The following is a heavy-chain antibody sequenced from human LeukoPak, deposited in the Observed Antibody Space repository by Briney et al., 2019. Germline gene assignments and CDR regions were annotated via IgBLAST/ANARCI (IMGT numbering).Heavy chain of an antibody. J-gene: IGHJ6*04. CDR1: GFTFCSYE. Sequence: GGSLRLSCAASGFTFCSYEMNWVRQAPGKGLEWVSYISSSGSTIYYADSVKGRFTIYRHNANNSMYLQMHSLRAEDTAVYYCATVRVLLWFGERDYGMDVWGKGTTVTVSS. CDR3: ATVRVLLWFGERDYGMDV. CDR2: ISSSGSTI. D-gene: IGHD3-10*01. V-gene: IGHV3-48*03.